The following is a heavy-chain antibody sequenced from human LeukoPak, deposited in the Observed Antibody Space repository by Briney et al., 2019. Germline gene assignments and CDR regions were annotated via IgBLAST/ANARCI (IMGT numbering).Heavy chain of an antibody. CDR2: IYYSGST. Sequence: SETLSLTCTVSGGSISSGDYYWSWIRQPPGKGLEWIGYIYYSGSTYYNPSLKGRVTISVDTSKNQFSLKLSSVTAADTAVYYCASGEAVYYFDYWGQGTLVTVSS. D-gene: IGHD7-27*01. V-gene: IGHV4-30-4*01. CDR1: GGSISSGDYY. CDR3: ASGEAVYYFDY. J-gene: IGHJ4*02.